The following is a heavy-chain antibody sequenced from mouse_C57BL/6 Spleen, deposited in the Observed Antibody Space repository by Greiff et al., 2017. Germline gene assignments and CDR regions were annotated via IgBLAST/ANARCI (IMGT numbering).Heavy chain of an antibody. V-gene: IGHV1-80*01. CDR3: ARSPKYYGSSDVGYWDFDV. D-gene: IGHD1-1*01. CDR1: GYAFSSYW. Sequence: QVQLQQSGAELVKPGASVKISCKASGYAFSSYWMNWVKQRPGTGLEWIGQIYPGDGVTNYNGKFKGKAPLTADKSSSTAYMQLSSLTSEDSAVFFCARSPKYYGSSDVGYWDFDVWGTGTTVTVSS. CDR2: IYPGDGVT. J-gene: IGHJ1*03.